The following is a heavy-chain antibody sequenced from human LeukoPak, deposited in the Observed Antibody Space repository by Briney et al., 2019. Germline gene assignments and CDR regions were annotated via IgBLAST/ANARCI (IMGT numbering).Heavy chain of an antibody. CDR2: ISSSSSYI. Sequence: GGSLRLSRAASGFTFSSYWMSWVRQAPGKGLEWVSSISSSSSYIYYADSVKGRFAISRDNAKNSLYLQMNSLRAEDTAVYYCAREPTNPGPYYYMDVWGKGTTVTVSS. J-gene: IGHJ6*03. CDR3: AREPTNPGPYYYMDV. CDR1: GFTFSSYW. D-gene: IGHD2-8*01. V-gene: IGHV3-21*01.